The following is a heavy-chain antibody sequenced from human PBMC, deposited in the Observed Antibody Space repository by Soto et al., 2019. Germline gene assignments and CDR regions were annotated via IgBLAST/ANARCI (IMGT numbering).Heavy chain of an antibody. CDR3: TVGHYGD. CDR2: VKREIDGGTI. D-gene: IGHD3-10*01. J-gene: IGHJ4*02. V-gene: IGHV3-15*01. Sequence: EVQLVASGGGLVKPGGSLRLPCPASGLTARDVYLSWVRQPPGKGLEWVGHVKREIDGGTIDYAAPVKGRFTISRDDSENTLYLQMNRLKTEDTAVYYCTVGHYGDWGQGTLVTVSP. CDR1: GLTARDVY.